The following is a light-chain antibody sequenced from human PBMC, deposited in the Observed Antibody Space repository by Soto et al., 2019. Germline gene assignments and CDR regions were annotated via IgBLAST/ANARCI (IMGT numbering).Light chain of an antibody. V-gene: IGKV3-15*01. CDR1: HDVYSK. J-gene: IGKJ4*01. Sequence: EIVMTQSPVTLSVSPGERVTLSCRASHDVYSKLAWYQQKAGQAPRLLIYAASTRATGLPARFSGSGSGTEFTLTISSLQSKHFAIYHCKRYTNGPLGFGGGTKVDIK. CDR2: AAS. CDR3: KRYTNGPLG.